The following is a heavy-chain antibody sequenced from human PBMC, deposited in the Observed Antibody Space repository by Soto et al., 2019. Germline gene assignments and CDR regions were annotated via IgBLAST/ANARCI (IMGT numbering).Heavy chain of an antibody. V-gene: IGHV4-30-4*01. CDR2: IYYSGNT. Sequence: QVQLQESGPGLVKPSQTLSLTCTVSGGSIRSGDYYWSWIRQRPGKGLEWVGYIYYSGNTYYNPSLKSRITISVDTSTNHFFLKVNSVTAADTAVYYCARLLPSGGAFDIWGQGTMVTVSS. D-gene: IGHD3-16*01. CDR3: ARLLPSGGAFDI. CDR1: GGSIRSGDYY. J-gene: IGHJ3*02.